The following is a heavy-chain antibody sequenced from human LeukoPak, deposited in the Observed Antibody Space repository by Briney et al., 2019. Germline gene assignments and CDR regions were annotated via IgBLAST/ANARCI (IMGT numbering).Heavy chain of an antibody. J-gene: IGHJ4*02. V-gene: IGHV1-18*04. D-gene: IGHD2/OR15-2a*01. CDR3: ARACTTFITQWCFFDF. CDR1: GYSFTTYV. Sequence: ASVKVSCKASGYSFTTYVITWVRQAPGQGPEWLGWINPQNGNTNFAQRFQGRVTMTTDTSTNTAYMELRSLTSDDAAVYYCARACTTFITQWCFFDFWGQGTLVTVSS. CDR2: INPQNGNT.